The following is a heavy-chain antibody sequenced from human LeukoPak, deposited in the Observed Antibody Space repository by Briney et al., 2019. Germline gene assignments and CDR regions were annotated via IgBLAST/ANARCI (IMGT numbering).Heavy chain of an antibody. Sequence: SQTLSLTCTVSGGSISSGGYYWSWIRQHPGKGLEWIGYIYYSGSIYYNPSLKSRVTISVDTSKNQFSLKLSSVTAADTAVYYCARDATIAAAGPGYFDCWGQGTLVTVSS. CDR1: GGSISSGGYY. CDR2: IYYSGSI. J-gene: IGHJ4*02. V-gene: IGHV4-31*03. CDR3: ARDATIAAAGPGYFDC. D-gene: IGHD6-13*01.